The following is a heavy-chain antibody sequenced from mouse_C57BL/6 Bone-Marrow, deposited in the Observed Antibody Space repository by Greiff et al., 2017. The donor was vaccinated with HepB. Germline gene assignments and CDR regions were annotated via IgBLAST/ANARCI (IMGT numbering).Heavy chain of an antibody. J-gene: IGHJ3*01. CDR3: ARRGEATWFAY. CDR1: GYAFTNYL. CDR2: INPGSGGT. V-gene: IGHV1-54*01. D-gene: IGHD1-1*01. Sequence: VQLQQSGAELVRPGTSVKVSCKASGYAFTNYLIEWVKQRPGQGLEWIGVINPGSGGTNYNEKFKGKATLTADKSSSTAYMQLSSLTSEDSAVYFCARRGEATWFAYWGQGTLVTVSA.